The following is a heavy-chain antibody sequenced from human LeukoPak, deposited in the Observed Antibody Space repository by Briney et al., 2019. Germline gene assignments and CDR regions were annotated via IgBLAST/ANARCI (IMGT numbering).Heavy chain of an antibody. CDR3: ARVVPGTGFFY. Sequence: GGALRLSCAASGFTFSSYSMNWVRQAPGKGLEWVSSISSTSSHIHYADSVKGRFTISRDNAKNSLYLQMNSLRAEETAVYYCARVVPGTGFFYWGQGTLVTVSS. D-gene: IGHD2-8*02. CDR1: GFTFSSYS. J-gene: IGHJ4*02. V-gene: IGHV3-21*01. CDR2: ISSTSSHI.